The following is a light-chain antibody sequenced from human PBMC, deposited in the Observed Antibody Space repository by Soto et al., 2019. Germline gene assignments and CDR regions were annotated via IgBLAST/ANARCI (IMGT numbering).Light chain of an antibody. CDR3: CSYAGSEV. V-gene: IGLV2-23*01. CDR2: EGS. Sequence: QSALTQPASASGSPGQSITISCTGTSSDVGSYNLVSWYQHHPGKAPKLMIYEGSKRPSGVSNRFSGSKSGNTASLTISGLQAEDEADYYCCSYAGSEVLGGGTKLTVL. CDR1: SSDVGSYNL. J-gene: IGLJ2*01.